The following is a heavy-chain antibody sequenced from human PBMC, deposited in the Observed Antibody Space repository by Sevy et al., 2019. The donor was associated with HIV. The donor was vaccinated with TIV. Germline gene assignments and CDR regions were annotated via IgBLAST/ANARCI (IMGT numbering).Heavy chain of an antibody. CDR2: IWYDGRTE. D-gene: IGHD1-1*01. V-gene: IGHV3-33*01. CDR1: GFTFRSFS. J-gene: IGHJ5*01. Sequence: GGSLRLSCVASGFTFRSFSMHWVRQAPGKGLEWVAAIWYDGRTERYADSVQGRFTISRDNSKKTLHLLMNSLRAEDTALYYCARDAARVIVPTAGFDSWGQGTLVTVSS. CDR3: ARDAARVIVPTAGFDS.